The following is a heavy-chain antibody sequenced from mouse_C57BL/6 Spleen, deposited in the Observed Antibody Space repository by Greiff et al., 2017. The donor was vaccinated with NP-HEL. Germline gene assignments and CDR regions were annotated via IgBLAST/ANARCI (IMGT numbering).Heavy chain of an antibody. CDR3: ARCKGGYYDFDY. CDR2: IYPGDGDT. CDR1: GYAFSSSW. D-gene: IGHD2-3*01. V-gene: IGHV1-82*01. Sequence: QVQLQQSGPELVKPGASVKISCKASGYAFSSSWMNWVKQRPGKGLEWIGRIYPGDGDTNYNGKFKGKATLTADKSSSTAYMQLSSLTSEDSAVYFCARCKGGYYDFDYWGQGTTLTVSS. J-gene: IGHJ2*01.